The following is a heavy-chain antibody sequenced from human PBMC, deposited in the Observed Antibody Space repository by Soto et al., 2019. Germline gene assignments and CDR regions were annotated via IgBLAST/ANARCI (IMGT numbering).Heavy chain of an antibody. CDR2: ISAYNGNT. V-gene: IGHV1-18*01. CDR3: AKTFAYSYAIDY. D-gene: IGHD5-18*01. Sequence: QVQLVQSGAEVKKPGASVKVSCKASGYTFTSYGISWVRQAPGQGLEWMGWISAYNGNTNYAQKLQGRVTMTTEAYTSTSYMALRSLRSDDTAVYYCAKTFAYSYAIDYWGQGTLVTVAS. CDR1: GYTFTSYG. J-gene: IGHJ4*02.